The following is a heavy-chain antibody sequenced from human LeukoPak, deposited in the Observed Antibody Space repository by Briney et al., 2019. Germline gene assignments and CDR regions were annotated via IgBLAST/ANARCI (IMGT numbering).Heavy chain of an antibody. J-gene: IGHJ4*02. CDR2: IYPGDSDT. D-gene: IGHD2-15*01. V-gene: IGHV5-51*01. Sequence: GESLKISCKGSGYSFTSYWIGWVRQMPGKGLEWMGIIYPGDSDTRYSPSSQGQVTISADKSISTAYLQWSSLKASDTAMYYCARRYCSGDNCYSGFDYWGQGTLVTVSS. CDR3: ARRYCSGDNCYSGFDY. CDR1: GYSFTSYW.